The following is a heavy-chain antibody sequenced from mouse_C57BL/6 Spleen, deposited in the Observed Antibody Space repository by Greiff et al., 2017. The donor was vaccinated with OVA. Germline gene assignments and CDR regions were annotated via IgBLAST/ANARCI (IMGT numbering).Heavy chain of an antibody. J-gene: IGHJ4*01. Sequence: EVQVVESEGGLVQPGSSMKLSCTASGFTFSDYYMAWVRQVPEKGLEWVANINYDGSSTYYLDSLKSRFIISRDNAKNILYLQMSSLKSEDTATYYCAREGIYYGNYDAMDYWGQGTSVTVSS. V-gene: IGHV5-16*01. CDR3: AREGIYYGNYDAMDY. D-gene: IGHD2-1*01. CDR2: INYDGSST. CDR1: GFTFSDYY.